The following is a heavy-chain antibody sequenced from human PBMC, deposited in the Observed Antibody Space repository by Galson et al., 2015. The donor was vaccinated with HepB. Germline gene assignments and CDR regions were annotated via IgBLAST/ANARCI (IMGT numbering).Heavy chain of an antibody. Sequence: PALVKPTQTLTLTCTFSGFSLSTTGVCVTWIRQPPGKALEWLALIDWDGDEYYSTSLKTRLSISKDTSKNQVVLTMTDVDPVDTATYFCARWLSGRYYRIHQFYGIDVWGQGTTVTVSS. CDR3: ARWLSGRYYRIHQFYGIDV. J-gene: IGHJ6*02. CDR1: GFSLSTTGVC. D-gene: IGHD1-26*01. CDR2: IDWDGDE. V-gene: IGHV2-70*01.